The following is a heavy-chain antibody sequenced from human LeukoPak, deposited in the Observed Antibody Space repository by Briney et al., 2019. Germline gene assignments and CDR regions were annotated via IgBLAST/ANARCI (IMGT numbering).Heavy chain of an antibody. CDR3: AKWGDYDILTGYYEPDY. D-gene: IGHD3-9*01. J-gene: IGHJ4*02. CDR2: ISGRDDST. CDR1: GFTVTNYA. V-gene: IGHV3-23*01. Sequence: GASLRLSCAASGFTVTNYAMYWVRQAPGKGLEWVSAISGRDDSTYYADSVKGRFTISRDTSKNTLFLQMNSLRAEDTAVYYCAKWGDYDILTGYYEPDYWGQGTLVTVSS.